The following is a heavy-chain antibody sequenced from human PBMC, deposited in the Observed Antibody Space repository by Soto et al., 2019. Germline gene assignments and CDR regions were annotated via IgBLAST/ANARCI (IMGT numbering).Heavy chain of an antibody. CDR3: ARASNSYDYRGYYYDGMDV. D-gene: IGHD5-18*01. V-gene: IGHV4-59*01. CDR2: IYYSGST. CDR1: GGSISSYY. J-gene: IGHJ6*02. Sequence: SETLSLTCTVSGGSISSYYWSWIRQPPGKGLEWIGYIYYSGSTNYNPSLKSRVTISVDTSKNQFSLKLSSVTAADTAVYYCARASNSYDYRGYYYDGMDVWSRGTTVTVSS.